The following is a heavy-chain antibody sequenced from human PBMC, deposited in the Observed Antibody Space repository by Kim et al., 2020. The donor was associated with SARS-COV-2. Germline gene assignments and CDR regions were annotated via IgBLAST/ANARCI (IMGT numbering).Heavy chain of an antibody. V-gene: IGHV4-59*13. CDR1: GGSISSYY. J-gene: IGHJ6*02. Sequence: SETLSLTCTVSGGSISSYYWSWIRQPPGKGLEWIGYIYYSGSTNYNPSLKSRVTISVDTSKNQFSLKLSSVTAADTAVYYCARGVGDPIFLYYYYYYGMDVWGQGTTVTVSS. D-gene: IGHD1-26*01. CDR3: ARGVGDPIFLYYYYYYGMDV. CDR2: IYYSGST.